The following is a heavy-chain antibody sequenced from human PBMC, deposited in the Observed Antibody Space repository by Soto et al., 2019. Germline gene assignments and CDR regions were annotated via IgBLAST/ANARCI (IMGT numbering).Heavy chain of an antibody. CDR3: ARWVGGSMFDNSGKYDS. D-gene: IGHD3-22*01. J-gene: IGHJ5*01. V-gene: IGHV3-30*03. CDR2: IAYDGSKT. CDR1: GFTFSSSG. Sequence: QVQLVESGGGVVQPGRSLRLTCAASGFTFSSSGMHWVRQAPGKGPEWVALIAYDGSKTYYGDSVRGRFSISRDNSENTLFLQMNSLRAEDTAVYYCARWVGGSMFDNSGKYDSWGQGTLVTVSS.